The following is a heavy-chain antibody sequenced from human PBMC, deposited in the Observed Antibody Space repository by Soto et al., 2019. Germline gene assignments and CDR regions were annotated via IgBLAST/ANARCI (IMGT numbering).Heavy chain of an antibody. CDR2: ISGSGGST. V-gene: IGHV3-23*01. D-gene: IGHD6-13*01. Sequence: PGGSLRLSCAASGFTFSSYAMSWVRQAPGKGLEWVSAISGSGGSTYYADSVKGRFTISRDNSKNTLYLQMNSLRAEDTAVYYCANDRPTYSSSWSVFDYWGQGTLVTVYS. CDR3: ANDRPTYSSSWSVFDY. J-gene: IGHJ4*02. CDR1: GFTFSSYA.